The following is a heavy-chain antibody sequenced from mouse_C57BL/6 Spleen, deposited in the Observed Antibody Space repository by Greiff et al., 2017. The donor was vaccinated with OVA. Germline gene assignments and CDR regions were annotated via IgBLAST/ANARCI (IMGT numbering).Heavy chain of an antibody. V-gene: IGHV14-4*01. Sequence: VQLQQSGAELVRPGASVKLSCTASGFNIKDDYMHWVKQRPEQGLEWIGWIDPENGDTESASKFQGKATITADTSSNTAYLQLSSLTSEDTAVYYCIYYDYGGFAYWGQGTLVTVSA. J-gene: IGHJ3*01. CDR1: GFNIKDDY. CDR3: IYYDYGGFAY. D-gene: IGHD2-4*01. CDR2: IDPENGDT.